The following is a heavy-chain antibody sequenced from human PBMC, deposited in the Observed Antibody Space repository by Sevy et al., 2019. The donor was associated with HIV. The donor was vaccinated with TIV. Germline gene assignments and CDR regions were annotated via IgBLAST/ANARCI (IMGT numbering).Heavy chain of an antibody. V-gene: IGHV3-30-3*01. J-gene: IGHJ5*02. CDR3: ARGSIRYYDILTGGFDP. CDR1: GFTFSSYA. D-gene: IGHD3-9*01. CDR2: ISYDGSNK. Sequence: GGSLRLSCAASGFTFSSYAMHWVRQAPGKGLEWVAVISYDGSNKYYPDSVKGGFTISRDNSKNTLYLQMNSLRPEDTAVYYCARGSIRYYDILTGGFDPWGQGTLVTVSS.